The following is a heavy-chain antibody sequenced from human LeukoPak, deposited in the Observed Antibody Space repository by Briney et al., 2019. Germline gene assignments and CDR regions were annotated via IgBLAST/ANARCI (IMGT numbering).Heavy chain of an antibody. D-gene: IGHD3-16*02. CDR1: GGPLSGYY. J-gene: IGHJ4*02. CDR2: INQSGST. CDR3: ARRYDYVWGSYRYSWTPYFDY. V-gene: IGHV4-34*01. Sequence: SETLSLTCAVYGGPLSGYYWSWIRQPPGKGLEWIGEINQSGSTNYNPPLKSRVTISVDTSKNQFSLKLSYVTAADTAVYYCARRYDYVWGSYRYSWTPYFDYWGQGTLVTVSS.